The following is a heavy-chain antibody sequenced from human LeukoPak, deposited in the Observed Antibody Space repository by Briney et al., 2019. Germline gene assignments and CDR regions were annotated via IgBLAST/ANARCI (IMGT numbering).Heavy chain of an antibody. J-gene: IGHJ4*02. D-gene: IGHD5-18*01. CDR1: GVSISSYY. CDR2: IYYSGST. CDR3: ARGGARGYADY. Sequence: SETLSLTCTVSGVSISSYYWSWIRQPPGKGLEWIGYIYYSGSTNSNPSLKSRVTISVDTSKNHFSLKLSSVTAADTAVYYCARGGARGYADYWGQGTLVTVSS. V-gene: IGHV4-59*01.